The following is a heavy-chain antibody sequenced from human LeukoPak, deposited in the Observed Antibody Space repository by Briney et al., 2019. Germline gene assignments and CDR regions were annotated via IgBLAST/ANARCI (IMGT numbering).Heavy chain of an antibody. CDR2: ISGSGGTT. Sequence: GGPLRLSRAASGFTFRSYVMTWVRQDPGKGLEWVSTISGSGGTTYYADSVKGRFTISRDNSKSTLYLQMNSLRAEDTAVYYCARDRLSSYDPFDYWGQGTLVTVSS. CDR1: GFTFRSYV. V-gene: IGHV3-23*01. J-gene: IGHJ4*02. CDR3: ARDRLSSYDPFDY. D-gene: IGHD5-12*01.